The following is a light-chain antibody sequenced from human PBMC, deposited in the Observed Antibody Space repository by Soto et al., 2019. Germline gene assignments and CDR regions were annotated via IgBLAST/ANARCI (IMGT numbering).Light chain of an antibody. Sequence: EIVLTQAPVTLSLSPGEGATLSWSASQSVSSRLAWYQQKPGQAPRLLISGASSRATGIPDRFSGSGSATGFTLTISRLEPEDFALYYCQKYGSSPINFGQGTRLEIK. J-gene: IGKJ5*01. CDR1: QSVSSR. V-gene: IGKV3-20*01. CDR3: QKYGSSPIN. CDR2: GAS.